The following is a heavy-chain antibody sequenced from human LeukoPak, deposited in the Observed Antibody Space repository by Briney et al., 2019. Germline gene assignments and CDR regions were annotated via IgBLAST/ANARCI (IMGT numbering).Heavy chain of an antibody. CDR1: GGSFSGYY. V-gene: IGHV4-34*01. CDR3: ARAPRRGVIVNDWFDP. D-gene: IGHD3-16*02. CDR2: INHSGST. J-gene: IGHJ5*02. Sequence: SGTLSLTCAVYGGSFSGYYWSWIRQPPGKGLEWIGEINHSGSTNYNPSLKSRVTISVDTSKNQFSLKLSSVTAADTAVYYCARAPRRGVIVNDWFDPWGQGTLVTVSS.